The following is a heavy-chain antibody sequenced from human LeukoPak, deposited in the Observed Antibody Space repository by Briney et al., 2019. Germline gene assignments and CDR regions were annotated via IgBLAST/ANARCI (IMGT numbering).Heavy chain of an antibody. J-gene: IGHJ4*02. CDR1: GFTFSSYA. V-gene: IGHV3-64*01. CDR3: ARDRAVEDY. CDR2: ISSNGGST. D-gene: IGHD6-19*01. Sequence: GGSLRLSCAASGFTFSSYAMHWVRQAPGKGLEYVSAISSNGGSTYYANSVKGRFTISRDNAKNSLYLQMNSLRAEDTAVYYCARDRAVEDYWGQGTLVTVSS.